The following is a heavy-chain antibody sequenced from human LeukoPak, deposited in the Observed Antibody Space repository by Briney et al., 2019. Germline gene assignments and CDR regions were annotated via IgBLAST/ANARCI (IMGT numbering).Heavy chain of an antibody. CDR3: ARDRESNAFDI. CDR1: GFTFSSYS. CDR2: ISSSSSYI. V-gene: IGHV3-21*01. J-gene: IGHJ3*02. Sequence: GGSLTLSCAASGFTFSSYSMNWVRQAPGKGLEWVSSISSSSSYIYYADSVKGRFTISRDNAKNSLYLQMNSLRAEDTAVYYCARDRESNAFDIWAQGTMVTVSS.